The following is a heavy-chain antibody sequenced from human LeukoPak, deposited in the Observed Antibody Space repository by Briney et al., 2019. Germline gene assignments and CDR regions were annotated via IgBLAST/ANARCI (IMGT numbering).Heavy chain of an antibody. CDR3: ARDERMLGPGGSRITIFGVVIY. CDR2: ISSSSSTI. V-gene: IGHV3-48*01. J-gene: IGHJ4*02. D-gene: IGHD3-3*01. Sequence: GGSLRLSCAASGFTFSSYSMNWVRQAPGKGLEWVSYISSSSSTIYYADSVKGRFTISRDNAKNSLYLQMNSLRAEDTAVYYCARDERMLGPGGSRITIFGVVIYWGQGTLVTVSS. CDR1: GFTFSSYS.